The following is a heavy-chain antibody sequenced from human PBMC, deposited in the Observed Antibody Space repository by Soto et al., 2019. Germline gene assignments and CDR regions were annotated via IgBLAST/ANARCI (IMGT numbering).Heavy chain of an antibody. CDR3: AKSRVFIGAIVTLLDS. CDR2: ISNNGDTA. J-gene: IGHJ4*02. D-gene: IGHD3-16*02. V-gene: IGHV3-23*01. Sequence: GGSLRLSCATSGFTFSSYAMVWVRQAAEKGLEWVASISNNGDTAYYAGSVKGRFTISRGNSENTLYLQMNGLRADDTALYFCAKSRVFIGAIVTLLDSWGQGTQVTAS. CDR1: GFTFSSYA.